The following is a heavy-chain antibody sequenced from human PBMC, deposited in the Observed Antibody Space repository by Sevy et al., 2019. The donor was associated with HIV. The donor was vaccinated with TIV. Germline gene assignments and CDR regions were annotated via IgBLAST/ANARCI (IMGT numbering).Heavy chain of an antibody. CDR1: GFTFSSHG. J-gene: IGHJ5*02. CDR3: AKGEGYCSGGSCNPGVS. V-gene: IGHV3-30*18. CDR2: ISVDGNKR. Sequence: GGSLRLSCAASGFTFSSHGMHCVRRAPGKGLEWVGLISVDGNKRYCPDSVKGRFTISRDNSKNTLYLQMNGLRAEDTAVYYCAKGEGYCSGGSCNPGVSWGQGALVTVSS. D-gene: IGHD2-15*01.